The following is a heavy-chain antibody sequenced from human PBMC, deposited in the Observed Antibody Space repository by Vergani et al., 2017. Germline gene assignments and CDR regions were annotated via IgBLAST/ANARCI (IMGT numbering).Heavy chain of an antibody. J-gene: IGHJ6*02. V-gene: IGHV1-3*01. CDR3: ARDPDIVVVPAAPYYYYYYGMDV. D-gene: IGHD2-2*01. CDR2: INAGNGNT. Sequence: QVQLVQSGSELMKPGASVKVSCKASGYTFTSYAMNWVRQAPGQRLEWMGWINAGNGNTKYSQKFQGRVTMTTDTSTSTAYMELRSLRSDDTAVYYCARDPDIVVVPAAPYYYYYYGMDVWGQGTTVTVSS. CDR1: GYTFTSYA.